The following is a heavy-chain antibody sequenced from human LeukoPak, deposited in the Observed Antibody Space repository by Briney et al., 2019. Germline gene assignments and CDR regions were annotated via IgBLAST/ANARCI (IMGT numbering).Heavy chain of an antibody. CDR2: IYHSGIT. J-gene: IGHJ5*02. CDR3: ARGDYFGKFLSKFHWFDP. Sequence: PSETLSLTCTVSGYSISTDYYWGWIRQPPGKGLEWIASIYHSGITYYNPSPKSRVTVALDTSKNQFSLKLKSVTAADTAIYYCARGDYFGKFLSKFHWFDPWGQGTLVTVSS. D-gene: IGHD3-10*01. CDR1: GYSISTDYY. V-gene: IGHV4-38-2*02.